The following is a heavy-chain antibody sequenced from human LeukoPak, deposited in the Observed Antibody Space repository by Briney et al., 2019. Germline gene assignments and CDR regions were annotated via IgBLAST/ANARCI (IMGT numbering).Heavy chain of an antibody. V-gene: IGHV3-23*01. D-gene: IGHD3-9*01. Sequence: GGSLRLSCAASGFTFSSYAMSWVRQAPGKGLEWVSAISGSGGSTYYADSVKGRFTISRDNSKNTLYLQMNSLRADDTAVYYCAKRTDVLTGYYNAWGLGTLVTVSS. CDR3: AKRTDVLTGYYNA. CDR1: GFTFSSYA. CDR2: ISGSGGST. J-gene: IGHJ5*02.